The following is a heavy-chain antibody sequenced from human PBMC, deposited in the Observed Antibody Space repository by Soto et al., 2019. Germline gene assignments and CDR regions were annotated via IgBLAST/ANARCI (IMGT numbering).Heavy chain of an antibody. CDR2: IYYSGLT. Sequence: PSETLSLTWTVSGGSISDCDWGWIRQPPGKGLEWIGYIYYSGLTNYNPSLKSRVTMSVDTSKKQFSLNLSSVTAADTAVYYCASHELGLFDYWGLGTLVTV. J-gene: IGHJ4*02. CDR3: ASHELGLFDY. CDR1: GGSISDCD. V-gene: IGHV4-59*01. D-gene: IGHD7-27*01.